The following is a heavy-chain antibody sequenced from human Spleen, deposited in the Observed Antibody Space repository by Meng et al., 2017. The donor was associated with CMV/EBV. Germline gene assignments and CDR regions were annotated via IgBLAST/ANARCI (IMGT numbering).Heavy chain of an antibody. CDR1: GYVFTSYG. Sequence: SGYVFTSYGITWVRQAPGQGLEWMGWISVDNGNTRYAQKFQGRVAMTTDTSTDTAYLELKSLRSDDTAVYFCARGENSYSGSEYFHYWGQGALVTVSS. V-gene: IGHV1-18*01. D-gene: IGHD2-21*02. J-gene: IGHJ1*01. CDR2: ISVDNGNT. CDR3: ARGENSYSGSEYFHY.